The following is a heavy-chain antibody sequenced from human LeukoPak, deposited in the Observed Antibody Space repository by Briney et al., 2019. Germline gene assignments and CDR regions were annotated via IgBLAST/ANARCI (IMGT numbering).Heavy chain of an antibody. V-gene: IGHV3-7*01. CDR1: GFTFTKHW. D-gene: IGHD1/OR15-1a*01. J-gene: IGHJ4*02. CDR2: IKEDGSVK. CDR3: AKVGKSDRNNFFTTKEKQLDY. Sequence: GGSLRLSCVASGFTFTKHWMSWVRQAPGKGLEWVANIKEDGSVKNYMDSVKGRFTISRDNAKNSVSLQMNSLRAEDTAVYYCAKVGKSDRNNFFTTKEKQLDYWGQGTLLTVSS.